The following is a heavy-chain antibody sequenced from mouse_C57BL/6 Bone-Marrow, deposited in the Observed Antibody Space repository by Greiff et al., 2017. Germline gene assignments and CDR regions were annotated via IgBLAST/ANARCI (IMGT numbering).Heavy chain of an antibody. Sequence: EVMLVESGGGLVKPGGSLKLSCAASGFTFSSYAMSWVRQTPEKRLEWVATISVGGSYTYYPDNVKGRFTISRDNAKNNLYLQMSHLKSEDTAMYYCARDPLYYSNPLDYWGQGTSVTVSS. V-gene: IGHV5-4*01. CDR2: ISVGGSYT. CDR3: ARDPLYYSNPLDY. D-gene: IGHD2-5*01. CDR1: GFTFSSYA. J-gene: IGHJ4*01.